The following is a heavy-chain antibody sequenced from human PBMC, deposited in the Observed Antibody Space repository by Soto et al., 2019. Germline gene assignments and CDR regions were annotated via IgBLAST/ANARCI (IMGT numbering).Heavy chain of an antibody. CDR1: GFTFSSYG. CDR2: IWYDGSNK. J-gene: IGHJ3*02. CDR3: ARDLSGDYGALDT. D-gene: IGHD4-17*01. Sequence: PGGSLRLSCAPSGFTFSSYGMHLARQAPGKGLEWVTVIWYDGSNKVYADSVKGRFTISRDNSKNTLYLQMNSLRAEDTAVYYCARDLSGDYGALDTWGQGTMVTVSS. V-gene: IGHV3-33*01.